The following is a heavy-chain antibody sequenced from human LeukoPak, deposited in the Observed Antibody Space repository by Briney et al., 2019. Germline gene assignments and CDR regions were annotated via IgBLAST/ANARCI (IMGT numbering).Heavy chain of an antibody. D-gene: IGHD2-2*01. Sequence: SETLSPTCTVSGGSISSYYWSWIRQPPGKGLEWIGYIYYSGSTNYNPSLKSRVTISVDTSKNQFSLKLSSVTAADTAVYYCARGGVPAAAFDPWGQGTLVTVSS. CDR1: GGSISSYY. J-gene: IGHJ5*02. CDR2: IYYSGST. CDR3: ARGGVPAAAFDP. V-gene: IGHV4-59*01.